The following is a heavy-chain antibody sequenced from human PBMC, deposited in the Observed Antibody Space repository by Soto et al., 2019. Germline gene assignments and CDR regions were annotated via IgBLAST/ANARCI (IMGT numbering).Heavy chain of an antibody. CDR2: ISAYNGNT. D-gene: IGHD2-15*01. J-gene: IGHJ4*02. CDR1: GYTFTSYG. V-gene: IGHV1-18*01. Sequence: ASVKVSCKASGYTFTSYGISWVRQAPGQGLEWMGWISAYNGNTNYAQKLQGRVTMTTDTSTSTGCMELRSLRSDDTDVYYCARERGVYCSGGSCYSNDYWGQGTLVTVSS. CDR3: ARERGVYCSGGSCYSNDY.